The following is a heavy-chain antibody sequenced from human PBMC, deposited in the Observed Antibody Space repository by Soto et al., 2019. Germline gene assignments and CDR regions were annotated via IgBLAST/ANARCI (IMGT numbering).Heavy chain of an antibody. CDR2: IIPIFGTA. J-gene: IGHJ6*02. Sequence: QVQLVQSGAEVKKPGSSVKVSCKASGGTFSSYAISWVRQAPGQGLEWMGGIIPIFGTANYAQKFQGRVTITADKSTSTDYMELSSLRSEDTAVYYCARARGRYCSSTSCYTSLPYYYYGMDVWGQGTTVTVSS. D-gene: IGHD2-2*02. CDR3: ARARGRYCSSTSCYTSLPYYYYGMDV. CDR1: GGTFSSYA. V-gene: IGHV1-69*06.